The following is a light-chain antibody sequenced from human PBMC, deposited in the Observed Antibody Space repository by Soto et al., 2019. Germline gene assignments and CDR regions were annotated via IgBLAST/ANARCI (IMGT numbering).Light chain of an antibody. CDR3: QQFNIYPLT. V-gene: IGKV1-12*01. CDR1: QGVGVW. J-gene: IGKJ4*01. CDR2: GAS. Sequence: DIQMTQSPSSVSASVGDTVTITCRASQGVGVWLGWYQQKPGKAPHLLIYGASGLQVGVPSRFSGSVSGADFTLTISSLQPEDFATYYCQQFNIYPLTFGGGTKVDIK.